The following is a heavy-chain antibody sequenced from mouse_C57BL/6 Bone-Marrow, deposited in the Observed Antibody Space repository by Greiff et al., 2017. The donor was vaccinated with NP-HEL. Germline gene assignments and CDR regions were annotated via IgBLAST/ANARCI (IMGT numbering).Heavy chain of an antibody. Sequence: VQLQQSGPELLKPGASVKLSCKASGYTFTSYDINWVKQRPGQGLEWIGWIYPRDGSTKYNEKFKGKATLTVDTSSSTAYMELHSLTSEDSAVYFCAREHYYGSRNWYFDVWGTGTTVTVSS. D-gene: IGHD1-1*01. CDR3: AREHYYGSRNWYFDV. J-gene: IGHJ1*03. CDR2: IYPRDGST. CDR1: GYTFTSYD. V-gene: IGHV1-85*01.